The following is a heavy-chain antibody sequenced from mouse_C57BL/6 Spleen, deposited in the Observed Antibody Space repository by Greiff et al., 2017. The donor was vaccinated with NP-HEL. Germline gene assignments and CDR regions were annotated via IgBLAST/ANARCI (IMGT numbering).Heavy chain of an antibody. J-gene: IGHJ3*01. CDR1: GYTFTDYY. D-gene: IGHD1-1*01. Sequence: EVQLQQSGPELVKPGASVKISCKASGYTFTDYYMNWVKQSHGKSLEWIGDINPNNGGTSYNQKFKGKATLTVDKSSSTAYMELRSLTSEDSAVYYCARGRYYGSSYGWFAYWGQGTLVTVSA. V-gene: IGHV1-26*01. CDR2: INPNNGGT. CDR3: ARGRYYGSSYGWFAY.